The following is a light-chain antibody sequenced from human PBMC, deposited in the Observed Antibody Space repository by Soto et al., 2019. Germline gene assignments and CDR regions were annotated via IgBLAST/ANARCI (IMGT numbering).Light chain of an antibody. CDR2: GAS. J-gene: IGKJ2*01. V-gene: IGKV3-20*01. CDR1: QSVSSSY. Sequence: EIVLTQSPGTLSLSPGERATLSCRASQSVSSSYLAWYQQKPGQAPRLLIYGASSRATGIPDSFSGSGSGTDFTLTISRLEPEDFAEYYCKQYGSSPPYTFGQGTKLEIK. CDR3: KQYGSSPPYT.